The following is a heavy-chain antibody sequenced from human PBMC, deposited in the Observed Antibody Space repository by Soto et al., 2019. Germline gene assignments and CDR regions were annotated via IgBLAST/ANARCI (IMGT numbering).Heavy chain of an antibody. D-gene: IGHD5-18*01. J-gene: IGHJ4*02. CDR1: GGSISSSSYY. Sequence: SETLSLTCTVSGGSISSSSYYWGCIRQPPGKGLEWIASIDYTGNTFYNPSLTSRVTISVDTSKNQFSLKVTSVTAADTAVYYCARINKGYGTDSWGQGTLVTVSS. CDR3: ARINKGYGTDS. CDR2: IDYTGNT. V-gene: IGHV4-39*01.